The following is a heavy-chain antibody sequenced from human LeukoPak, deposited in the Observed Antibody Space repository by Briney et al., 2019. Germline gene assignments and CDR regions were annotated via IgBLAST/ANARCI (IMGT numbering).Heavy chain of an antibody. CDR2: IIPILGIA. J-gene: IGHJ4*02. Sequence: ASVEVSCKASGGTFSSYAISWVRQAPGQGLEWMGRIIPILGIANYAQKFQGRVTITADKSTSTAYMELSSLRSEDTAVYYCARDTDYYYDSSGYYPLFDYWGQGTLVTVSS. CDR1: GGTFSSYA. CDR3: ARDTDYYYDSSGYYPLFDY. D-gene: IGHD3-22*01. V-gene: IGHV1-69*04.